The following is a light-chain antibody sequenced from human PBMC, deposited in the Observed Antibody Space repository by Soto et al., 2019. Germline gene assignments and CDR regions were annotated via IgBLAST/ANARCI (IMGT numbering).Light chain of an antibody. CDR2: GNN. CDR1: SPNIGSNA. J-gene: IGLJ2*01. V-gene: IGLV1-44*01. CDR3: AAWDDSLHAVV. Sequence: QSAVTQPPSASGTPGQRVTISCSGSSPNIGSNAVNWYQQIPGTAPKLLVYGNNQRPSGVPDRFSGSKSGTSASLAISGLQSGDEAYYHCAAWDDSLHAVVFGGGTKVTVL.